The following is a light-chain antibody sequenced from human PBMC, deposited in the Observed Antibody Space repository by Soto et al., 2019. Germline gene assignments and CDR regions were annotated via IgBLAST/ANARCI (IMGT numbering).Light chain of an antibody. Sequence: QSALTQPPSASGSPGQSVAISCTGTSSDVGGYNYVSWYQQHPGKAPKLMIYEVTKRPSGVPDRFSGSKSGNTASLTVSGLQAEDEADYYCSSHAGINNVVCGGGTKLTVL. CDR1: SSDVGGYNY. J-gene: IGLJ3*02. CDR2: EVT. V-gene: IGLV2-8*01. CDR3: SSHAGINNVV.